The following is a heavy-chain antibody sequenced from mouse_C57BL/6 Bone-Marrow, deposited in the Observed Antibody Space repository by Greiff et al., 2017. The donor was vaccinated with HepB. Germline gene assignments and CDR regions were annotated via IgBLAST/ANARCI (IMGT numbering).Heavy chain of an antibody. CDR3: ARNWEGAY. D-gene: IGHD4-1*01. CDR2: ISDGGSYT. V-gene: IGHV5-4*03. J-gene: IGHJ3*01. CDR1: GFTFSSYA. Sequence: EVMLVESGGGLVKPGGSLKLSCAASGFTFSSYAMSWVRQTPEKRLEWVATISDGGSYTYYPDNVKGRFTISRDNAKNNLYLQMSHLKSEDTAMYYCARNWEGAYWGQGTLVTVSA.